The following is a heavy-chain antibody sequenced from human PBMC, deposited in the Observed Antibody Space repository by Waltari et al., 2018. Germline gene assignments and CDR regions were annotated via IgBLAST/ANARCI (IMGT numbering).Heavy chain of an antibody. CDR3: ARLGSGYY. CDR1: GFTFSSFW. J-gene: IGHJ4*02. Sequence: EVQLVESGGGLVQPGGSLRLSCAASGFTFSSFWMSWVRQAPGKGLGWVANINQDGSDKWYVDSVKGRFTISRDNVKNSLYLQMNSLRAEDTAIYFCARLGSGYYWGQGTLVTVSS. D-gene: IGHD3-22*01. CDR2: INQDGSDK. V-gene: IGHV3-7*01.